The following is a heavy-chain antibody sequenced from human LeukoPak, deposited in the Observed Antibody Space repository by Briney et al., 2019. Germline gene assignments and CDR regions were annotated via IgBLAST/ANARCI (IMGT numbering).Heavy chain of an antibody. D-gene: IGHD2-15*01. V-gene: IGHV3-23*01. CDR3: AKGRGYCSGGSCYSDY. J-gene: IGHJ4*02. CDR1: GFALSNYA. Sequence: GGSLRLSCVASGFALSNYALTWVRQAPGKGLEWVSVITGSGGTTHYADSVKGRFTISRDNSKNTLYLQMNSLRVEDTAVYYCAKGRGYCSGGSCYSDYWGQGTLVTVSS. CDR2: ITGSGGTT.